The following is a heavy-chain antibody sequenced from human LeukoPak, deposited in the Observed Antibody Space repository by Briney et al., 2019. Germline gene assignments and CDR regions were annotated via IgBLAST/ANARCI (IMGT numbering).Heavy chain of an antibody. D-gene: IGHD5-24*01. CDR3: ARVGGGYNYHFDY. V-gene: IGHV1-2*02. Sequence: ASLKVSCKASGYTFTDYYMHWVRQAPGQGLEWMGWVNPNNGVTHYAQKFQGRVTMTLDTSISTGDMVLSSLRSDDTAVYYCARVGGGYNYHFDYWGQGTPVTLPA. CDR2: VNPNNGVT. J-gene: IGHJ4*02. CDR1: GYTFTDYY.